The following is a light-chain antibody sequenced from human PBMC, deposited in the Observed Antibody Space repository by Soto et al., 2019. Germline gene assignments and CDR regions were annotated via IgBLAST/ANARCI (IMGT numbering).Light chain of an antibody. Sequence: DIEMTQSPATLSLSVGERATISCRASQSVSSYLPWYQHKPGQAPRLLIYAASSMPTGIPYRFSGSGSGTDFTLTISRLEPEDFAVYHCQQYDNSPLTFGQGTTGDIK. CDR2: AAS. CDR1: QSVSSY. J-gene: IGKJ1*01. V-gene: IGKV3-20*01. CDR3: QQYDNSPLT.